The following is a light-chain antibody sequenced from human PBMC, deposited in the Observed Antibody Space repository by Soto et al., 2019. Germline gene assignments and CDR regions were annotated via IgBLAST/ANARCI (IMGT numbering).Light chain of an antibody. V-gene: IGKV1-5*03. J-gene: IGKJ2*01. CDR2: AAS. CDR1: QSVSTW. CDR3: QHYNGYSET. Sequence: DIQMTQSPSTLSASVGDRVTITCRASQSVSTWVAWYQQKQGRVPKPLIYAASTLESGVPSRFSGSGSGTEFTLTIAGLQPDDFATYYCQHYNGYSETFGQGTKLEIK.